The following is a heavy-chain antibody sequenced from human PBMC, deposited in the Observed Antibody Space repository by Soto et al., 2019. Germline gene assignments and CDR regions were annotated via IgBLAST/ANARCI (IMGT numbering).Heavy chain of an antibody. J-gene: IGHJ1*01. CDR1: GGSFSGYY. D-gene: IGHD2-21*02. Sequence: SETLSLTCAVYGGSFSGYYWSWIRQPPGKGLEWIGEINHSGSTNYNPSLKSRVTISVDTSKNQFSLKLSSVTAADTAVYYCARGIDGGNSVRYFQHWGQGTLVTVSS. CDR2: INHSGST. CDR3: ARGIDGGNSVRYFQH. V-gene: IGHV4-34*01.